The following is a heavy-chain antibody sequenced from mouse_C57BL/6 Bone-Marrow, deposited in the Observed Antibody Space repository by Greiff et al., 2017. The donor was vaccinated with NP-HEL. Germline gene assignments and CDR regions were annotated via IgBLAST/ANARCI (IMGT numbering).Heavy chain of an antibody. CDR2: ISDGGSYT. D-gene: IGHD1-1*01. CDR3: ASHGSTYAMDY. V-gene: IGHV5-4*03. J-gene: IGHJ4*01. CDR1: GFTFSSYA. Sequence: EVKLMESGGGLVKPGGSLKLSCAASGFTFSSYAMSWVRQTPEKRLEWVATISDGGSYTYYPDNVKGRFTISRDNAKNNLYLQMSHLKSEDTAMYYCASHGSTYAMDYWGQGTSVTVSS.